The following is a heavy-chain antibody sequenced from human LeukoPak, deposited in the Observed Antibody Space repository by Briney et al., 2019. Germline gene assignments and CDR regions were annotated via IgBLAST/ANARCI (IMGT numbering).Heavy chain of an antibody. V-gene: IGHV3-23*01. J-gene: IGHJ4*02. CDR2: ISVSGGRT. CDR1: RFTLSSDA. CDR3: AKAKSPCFSSGWYYLDY. Sequence: PGGSLRLSCADSRFTLSSDAMTWVRQAPGKGVGWVSSISVSGGRTYYADSVKGRFTISRDNSKNMLHLQMNSLRAEDTAVYYCAKAKSPCFSSGWYYLDYWGQGTLVTVAS. D-gene: IGHD6-19*01.